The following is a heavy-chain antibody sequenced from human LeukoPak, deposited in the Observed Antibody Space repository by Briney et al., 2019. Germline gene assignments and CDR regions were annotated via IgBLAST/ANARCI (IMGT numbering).Heavy chain of an antibody. V-gene: IGHV3-33*01. CDR1: GFTFSSYG. Sequence: PGRSLRLSYAASGFTFSSYGMHRVRQAPGKGLEWVAVIWYDGSNKYYADSVKGRFTISRDNSKNTLYLQMNSLRAEDTAVYYCARDEYSSSSGFDYWGQGTLVTVSS. D-gene: IGHD6-6*01. CDR3: ARDEYSSSSGFDY. J-gene: IGHJ4*02. CDR2: IWYDGSNK.